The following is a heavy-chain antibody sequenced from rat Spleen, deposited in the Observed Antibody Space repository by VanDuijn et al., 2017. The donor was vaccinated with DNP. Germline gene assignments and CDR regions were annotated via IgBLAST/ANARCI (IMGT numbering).Heavy chain of an antibody. CDR3: ARRRYGYGLFDY. CDR2: ITSSGGRT. V-gene: IGHV5S23*01. Sequence: EVQLVESGGGLVQPGRSLKLSCAASGFTISDYNMAWIRQVPGKGLEWVAAITSSGGRTYFPDSVKGRFTISRDNAKNTLYLHMNSLRSEDTATYYCARRRYGYGLFDYWGQGVMVTVSS. D-gene: IGHD1-7*01. J-gene: IGHJ2*01. CDR1: GFTISDYN.